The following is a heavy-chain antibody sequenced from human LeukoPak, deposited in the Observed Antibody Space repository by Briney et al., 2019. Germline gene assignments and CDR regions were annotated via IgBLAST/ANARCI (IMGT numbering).Heavy chain of an antibody. D-gene: IGHD6-19*01. CDR1: GFTVSSNY. CDR2: IYSGGST. Sequence: GGSLRLSCAAAGFTVSSNYMSWVRQAPGKGLEWVSVIYSGGSTYYADSVKGRFTISRDNSKNTLYLQMNSLRAEDTAADYCARDRGARKSYSSGCHPPDYWRQGPLVRVSS. J-gene: IGHJ4*02. CDR3: ARDRGARKSYSSGCHPPDY. V-gene: IGHV3-66*01.